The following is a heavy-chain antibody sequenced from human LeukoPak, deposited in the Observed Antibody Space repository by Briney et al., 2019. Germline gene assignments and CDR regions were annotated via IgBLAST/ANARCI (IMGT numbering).Heavy chain of an antibody. CDR2: AVHSGNS. CDR1: GYSISSGYY. J-gene: IGHJ4*02. CDR3: ARDSSNYDSTVDS. Sequence: SETLSLTCNVSGYSISSGYYWGWIRQPPGKGLEWIGSAVHSGNSFYNPSLKSRVPISLETSKNQFSLKLSSVTAADTAVYYCARDSSNYDSTVDSWGQGTLVTVSS. V-gene: IGHV4-38-2*02. D-gene: IGHD3-3*01.